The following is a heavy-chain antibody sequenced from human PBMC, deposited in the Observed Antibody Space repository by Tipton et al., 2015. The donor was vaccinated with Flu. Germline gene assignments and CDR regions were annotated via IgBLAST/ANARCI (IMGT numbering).Heavy chain of an antibody. V-gene: IGHV4-30-4*01. Sequence: LRLSCTISGGSINSHHYFWSWIRQPPGKDVEWIGYVYFSGSTSYNPSLKGRITISVDTSKNHFSLNLRSVTAADTAVYYCARHGGSYGDSFSFDSWGQGTPVPVSS. CDR3: ARHGGSYGDSFSFDS. CDR1: GGSINSHHYF. CDR2: VYFSGST. D-gene: IGHD4-17*01. J-gene: IGHJ4*02.